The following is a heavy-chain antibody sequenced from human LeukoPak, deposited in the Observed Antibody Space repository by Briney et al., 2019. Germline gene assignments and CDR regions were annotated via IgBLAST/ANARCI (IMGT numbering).Heavy chain of an antibody. Sequence: PGGSLRLSCPASGFTFSSYWMSWVRQAPGKGLEWVANIKQDGSEKYYVDSVKGRFTISRDNAKNSLYLQMNSLRAEDTAVYYCARARGGYCSSTSCRNPYYYYYMDVWGKGTTVTVSS. CDR3: ARARGGYCSSTSCRNPYYYYYMDV. CDR2: IKQDGSEK. J-gene: IGHJ6*03. CDR1: GFTFSSYW. D-gene: IGHD2-2*01. V-gene: IGHV3-7*01.